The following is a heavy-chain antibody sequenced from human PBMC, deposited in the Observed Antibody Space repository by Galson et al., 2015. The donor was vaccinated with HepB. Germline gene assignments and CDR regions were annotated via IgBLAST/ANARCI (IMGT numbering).Heavy chain of an antibody. CDR3: AKDQFGEWQWLVRVFDY. CDR1: GFTFSSYG. Sequence: SLRLSCAASGFTFSSYGMHWVRQAPGKGLEWVAFIRYDGSNKYYADSVKGRFTISRDNSKNTLYLQMNSLRAEDTAVYYCAKDQFGEWQWLVRVFDYWGQGTLVTVSS. D-gene: IGHD6-19*01. J-gene: IGHJ4*02. CDR2: IRYDGSNK. V-gene: IGHV3-30*02.